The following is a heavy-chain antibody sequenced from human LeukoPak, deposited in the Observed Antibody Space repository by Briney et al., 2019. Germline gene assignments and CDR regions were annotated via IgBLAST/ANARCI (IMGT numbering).Heavy chain of an antibody. CDR2: IYTDNSDT. CDR1: GYSFTTYW. CDR3: ARRCSGGGCYSVSAFDI. J-gene: IGHJ3*02. Sequence: GESLKISCKGSGYSFTTYWIGWVRQMPGKGLEWMGIIYTDNSDTRYSPSFQGQVTISADKSISTAYLQWSSLKASDTAMYYCARRCSGGGCYSVSAFDIWGQGTMVTVSS. V-gene: IGHV5-51*01. D-gene: IGHD2-15*01.